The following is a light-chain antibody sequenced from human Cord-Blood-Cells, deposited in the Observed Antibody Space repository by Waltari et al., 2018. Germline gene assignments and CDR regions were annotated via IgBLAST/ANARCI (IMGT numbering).Light chain of an antibody. J-gene: IGLJ1*01. Sequence: QSALTQSASVSGSPGQSITISCTGTSSDVGSYNLVSWYQQHPGKAPKLMLYEGSKRPSGVSNRVSGAKSGNTASLTISGLQAEDEADYYCCSYAGSSSLYVFGTGTKVTVL. CDR1: SSDVGSYNL. CDR2: EGS. V-gene: IGLV2-23*01. CDR3: CSYAGSSSLYV.